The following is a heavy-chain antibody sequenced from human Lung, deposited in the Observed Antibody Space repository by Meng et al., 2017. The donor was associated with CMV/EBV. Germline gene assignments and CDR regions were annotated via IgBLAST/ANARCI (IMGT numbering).Heavy chain of an antibody. J-gene: IGHJ6*02. CDR2: ISSSSSYI. CDR3: ARDSSSSYYYYGMDF. CDR1: GFTFSSYS. Sequence: GGSLRLXCAASGFTFSSYSMNWVRQAPGKGLEWVSSISSSSSYIYYADSVKGRFTISRDNAKNSLYLQMNSLRAEDTAVYYCARDSSSSYYYYGMDFWGQGXTVTVSS. D-gene: IGHD6-6*01. V-gene: IGHV3-21*01.